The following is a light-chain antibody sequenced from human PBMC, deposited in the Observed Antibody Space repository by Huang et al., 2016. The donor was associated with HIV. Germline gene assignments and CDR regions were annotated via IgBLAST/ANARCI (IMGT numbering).Light chain of an antibody. J-gene: IGKJ4*01. V-gene: IGKV1-33*01. Sequence: DIQMTQSPSSLSASVGDRVTITCQASQDIINYLNWYQQKPGKGPQLLIYAASNLETGVPSRFSGSGSGTDFTFTISSLQPEDIATYYCQHYDSLPLTFGGGTKVEIK. CDR1: QDIINY. CDR3: QHYDSLPLT. CDR2: AAS.